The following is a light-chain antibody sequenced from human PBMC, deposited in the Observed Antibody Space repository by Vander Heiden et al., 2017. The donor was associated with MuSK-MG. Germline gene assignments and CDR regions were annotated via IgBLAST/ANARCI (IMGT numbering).Light chain of an antibody. CDR3: QQYGSSPRT. CDR2: GAS. V-gene: IGKV3-20*01. J-gene: IGKJ1*01. CDR1: QSVSSSF. Sequence: EIVLTQSPGTLSLAPGERATLSCRASQSVSSSFLAWYQHKPGQAPRLLIYGASSRGTGIPDRFSDSGSGTDFTLTISRLEPEDFAVYYCQQYGSSPRTFGQGTKVESK.